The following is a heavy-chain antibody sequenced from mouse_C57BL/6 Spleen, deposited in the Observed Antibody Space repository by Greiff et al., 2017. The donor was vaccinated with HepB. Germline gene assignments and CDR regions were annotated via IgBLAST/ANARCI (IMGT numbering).Heavy chain of an antibody. J-gene: IGHJ4*01. CDR1: GYAFSSSW. D-gene: IGHD1-1*01. Sequence: VKLQESGPELVKPGASVKISCKASGYAFSSSWMNWVKQRPGKGLEWIGRIYPGDGDTNYNGKFKGKATLTADKSSSTAYMQLSSLTSEDSAVYFCARWGRSYAMDYWGQGTSVTVSS. CDR2: IYPGDGDT. V-gene: IGHV1-82*01. CDR3: ARWGRSYAMDY.